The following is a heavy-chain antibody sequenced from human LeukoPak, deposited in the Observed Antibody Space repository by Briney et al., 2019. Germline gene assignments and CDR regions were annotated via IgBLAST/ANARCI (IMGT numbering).Heavy chain of an antibody. J-gene: IGHJ4*02. CDR3: ARGGGEQWLVESYYFDY. CDR1: GYTFTSYY. V-gene: IGHV1-46*01. CDR2: INPSGGST. Sequence: ASVKVSCKASGYTFTSYYMHWVRQVPGQGLEWMGIINPSGGSTSYAQKFQGRVTMTRDTSTSTVYMELSSLRSEDTAVYYCARGGGEQWLVESYYFDYWGQGTLVTVSS. D-gene: IGHD6-19*01.